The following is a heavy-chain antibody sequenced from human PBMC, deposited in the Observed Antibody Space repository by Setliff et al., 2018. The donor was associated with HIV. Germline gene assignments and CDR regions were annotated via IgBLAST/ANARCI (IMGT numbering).Heavy chain of an antibody. Sequence: PSETLSLTCTVSGGSISSYYWNWIRQPPGKGLEWIGYIYTSGSTNYNPSLKSRVTISVDNAKNSLYLQMNSLRAEDTAVYYCARVHYPSRQARGYSYGYKYWGQGTLVTVSS. J-gene: IGHJ4*02. V-gene: IGHV4-4*08. D-gene: IGHD5-18*01. CDR2: IYTSGST. CDR1: GGSISSYY. CDR3: ARVHYPSRQARGYSYGYKY.